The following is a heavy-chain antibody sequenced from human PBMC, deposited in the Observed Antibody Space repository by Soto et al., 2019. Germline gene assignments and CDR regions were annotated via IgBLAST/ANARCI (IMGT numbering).Heavy chain of an antibody. V-gene: IGHV5-51*01. CDR1: GYSFTSYW. J-gene: IGHJ4*02. CDR2: IYPGDSDT. Sequence: GESLKISCKGSGYSFTSYWIGWVRQVPGKGLEWMGIIYPGDSDTKYSPSFQGQVTISVDKSITTASLQWSSLKASDTAMYYCARIPFAATGFYFDYWAQGTLVTVSS. D-gene: IGHD6-13*01. CDR3: ARIPFAATGFYFDY.